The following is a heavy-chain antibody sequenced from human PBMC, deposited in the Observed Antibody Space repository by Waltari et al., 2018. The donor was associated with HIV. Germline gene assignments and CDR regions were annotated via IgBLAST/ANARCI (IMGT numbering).Heavy chain of an antibody. CDR1: GYCFANHG. J-gene: IGHJ4*02. CDR3: ARGGEGDSYTFDF. Sequence: QVQLVQSGTEVKKPGASVKVSCQTSGYCFANHGVSWVRQAPGQGLEWMGWVNGHKGNTNYTQKFQGRLTMTAVTSTRTAYMELRSLRSDDTAVYYCARGGEGDSYTFDFWGQGTLVIVSS. V-gene: IGHV1-18*01. D-gene: IGHD3-16*02. CDR2: VNGHKGNT.